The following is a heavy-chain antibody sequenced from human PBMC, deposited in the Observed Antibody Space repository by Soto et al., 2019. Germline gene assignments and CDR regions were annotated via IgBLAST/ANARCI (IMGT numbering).Heavy chain of an antibody. CDR3: ARDLGYGDYYYYYMDV. D-gene: IGHD3-16*01. J-gene: IGHJ6*03. CDR2: ISSSGSTI. CDR1: GFTFSDYY. Sequence: PGGSLRLSCAASGFTFSDYYMSWIRQAPGKGLEWVSYISSSGSTIYYADPVKGRFTISRDNAKNSLYLQMNSLRAEDTAVYYCARDLGYGDYYYYYMDVWGKGTTVTVSS. V-gene: IGHV3-11*01.